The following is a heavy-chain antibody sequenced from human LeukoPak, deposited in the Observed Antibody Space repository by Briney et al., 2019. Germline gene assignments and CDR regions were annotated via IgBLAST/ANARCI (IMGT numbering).Heavy chain of an antibody. D-gene: IGHD6-13*01. CDR3: ARLGGRHSSSWYRVVWGNWFDP. CDR2: IYYSGST. CDR1: GGSISSSSYY. V-gene: IGHV4-39*01. J-gene: IGHJ5*02. Sequence: PSETLSLTCTVSGGSISSSSYYWGWIRQPPGKGLEWIGSIYYSGSTYYNPSLKSRVTISVDTSKNQFSLKLSSVTAADTAVYYCARLGGRHSSSWYRVVWGNWFDPWGQGTLVTVSS.